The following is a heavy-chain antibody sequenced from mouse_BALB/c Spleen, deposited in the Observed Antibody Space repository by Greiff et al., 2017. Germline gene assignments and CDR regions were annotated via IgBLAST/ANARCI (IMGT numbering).Heavy chain of an antibody. Sequence: QVQLKQPGAELVKPGAPVKLSCKASGYTFTSYWMNWVKQRPGRGLEWIGRIDPSDSETHYNQKFKDKATLTVDKSSSTAYIQLSSLTSEDSAVYYCARRTGSYYFDYWGQGTTLTVSS. CDR2: IDPSDSET. D-gene: IGHD4-1*01. CDR1: GYTFTSYW. J-gene: IGHJ2*01. CDR3: ARRTGSYYFDY. V-gene: IGHV1-69*02.